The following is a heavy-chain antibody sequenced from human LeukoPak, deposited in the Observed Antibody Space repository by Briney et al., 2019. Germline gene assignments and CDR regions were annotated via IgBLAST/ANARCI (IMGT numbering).Heavy chain of an antibody. CDR3: ARGKFSGGNEGFDF. J-gene: IGHJ3*01. V-gene: IGHV5-51*01. CDR2: VYPGDSDT. D-gene: IGHD4-23*01. CDR1: GGTFSSYA. Sequence: KVSCKASGGTFSSYAISWVRQAPGQGLEWMGIVYPGDSDTRYSPSFQGQVTISADKSISTAYLQWSSLKASDTAMYYCARGKFSGGNEGFDFWGQGTMVTISS.